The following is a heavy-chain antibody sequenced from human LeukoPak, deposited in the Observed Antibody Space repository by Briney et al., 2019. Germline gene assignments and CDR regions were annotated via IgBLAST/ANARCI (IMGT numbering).Heavy chain of an antibody. J-gene: IGHJ4*02. CDR3: ATASAGLIEY. CDR1: GFSFSDHY. Sequence: GGSLRLSCRASGFSFSDHYMDWVRQAPGKGLKWVGRIRNKVNSHTTEYAASVKGRFTVSRDDSRNSLYLQMYSLKPEDTAVYYCATASAGLIEYWGQGTLVTVSS. CDR2: IRNKVNSHTT. V-gene: IGHV3-72*01.